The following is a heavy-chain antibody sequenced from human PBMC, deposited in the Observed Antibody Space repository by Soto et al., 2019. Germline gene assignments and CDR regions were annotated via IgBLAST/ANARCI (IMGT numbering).Heavy chain of an antibody. CDR2: IIPLFGTT. D-gene: IGHD3-10*01. CDR1: GDTFKNCV. CDR3: AAELGFGKLSVV. Sequence: QVQVVQSGVEVRRPGSSVKVSCKASGDTFKNCVISWVRQAPGQGLEWMGGIIPLFGTTDFAQRFHDRLTITTDESTTTAYMELSRLRSEDTATYYCAAELGFGKLSVVWGQGTTVIVS. V-gene: IGHV1-69*01. J-gene: IGHJ6*02.